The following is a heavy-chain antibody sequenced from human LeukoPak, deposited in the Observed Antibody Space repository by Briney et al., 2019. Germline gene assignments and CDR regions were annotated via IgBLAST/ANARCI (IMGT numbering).Heavy chain of an antibody. CDR2: ISSSGSTI. J-gene: IGHJ6*03. CDR1: GFTFDDYG. V-gene: IGHV3-48*03. Sequence: PGGSLRLSCAASGFTFDDYGMSWVRQAPGKGLEWVSYISSSGSTIYYADSVKGRFTISRDNAKNSLYLQMNSLRAEDTAVYYCARVPPRQWLALRYYYYYYMDVWGKGTTVTVSS. D-gene: IGHD6-19*01. CDR3: ARVPPRQWLALRYYYYYYMDV.